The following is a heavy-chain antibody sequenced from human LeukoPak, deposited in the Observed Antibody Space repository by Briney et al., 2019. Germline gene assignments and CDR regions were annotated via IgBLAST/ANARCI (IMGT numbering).Heavy chain of an antibody. CDR2: INPNSGGT. V-gene: IGHV1-2*02. D-gene: IGHD3-22*01. J-gene: IGHJ4*02. CDR3: AREYYYDSSGYYSPSDY. CDR1: GYTFTTYA. Sequence: ASVKVSCKASGYTFTTYAMNWVRQAPGQGLEWMGWINPNSGGTNYAQKFQGRVTMTRDTSISTAYMELSRLRSDDTAVYYCAREYYYDSSGYYSPSDYWGQGTLVTVSS.